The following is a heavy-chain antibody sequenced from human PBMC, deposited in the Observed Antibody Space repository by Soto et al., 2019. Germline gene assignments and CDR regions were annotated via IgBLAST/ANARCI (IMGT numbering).Heavy chain of an antibody. CDR3: AKDKVPVVVPAPFDY. V-gene: IGHV3-30*18. CDR1: GFTFSSYG. J-gene: IGHJ4*02. D-gene: IGHD2-21*02. CDR2: ISYDGSNK. Sequence: QVQLVESGGGVVQPGRSLRLSCAASGFTFSSYGMHWVRQAPGKGLEWVAVISYDGSNKYYADSVKGRFTVSRDKSKNTLYLHVNRLRAEDTAVYYCAKDKVPVVVPAPFDYWGQGTLVTVSS.